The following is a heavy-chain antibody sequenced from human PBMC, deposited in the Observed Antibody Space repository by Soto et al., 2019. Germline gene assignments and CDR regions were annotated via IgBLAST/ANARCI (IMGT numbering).Heavy chain of an antibody. J-gene: IGHJ5*02. D-gene: IGHD6-13*01. V-gene: IGHV4-38-2*01. Sequence: PSETLSLTCAVSGYSISSGYYWGWIRQPPGKGLEWIGSIYHSGSTYYNPSLKSRVTISVDTSKNQFSLKLSSVTAADTAVYYCARVVAAAGTSWFDPWGQGTLVTVSS. CDR1: GYSISSGYY. CDR3: ARVVAAAGTSWFDP. CDR2: IYHSGST.